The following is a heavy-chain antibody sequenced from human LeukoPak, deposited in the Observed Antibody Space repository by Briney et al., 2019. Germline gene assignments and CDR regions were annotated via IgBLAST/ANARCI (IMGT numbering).Heavy chain of an antibody. CDR2: IYYSGST. J-gene: IGHJ4*02. CDR3: ARSPDYDSSGYDY. Sequence: SETLSLTCTVSGGSVSSGSYYWSWIRQPPGKGLEWIGYIYYSGSTNYNPSLKSRVTISVDTSKNQFSLKLSSVTAADTAVYYCARSPDYDSSGYDYWGQGTLVTVSS. D-gene: IGHD3-22*01. V-gene: IGHV4-61*01. CDR1: GGSVSSGSYY.